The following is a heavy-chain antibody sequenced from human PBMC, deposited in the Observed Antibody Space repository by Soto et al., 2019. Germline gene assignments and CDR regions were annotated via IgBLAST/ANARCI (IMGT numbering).Heavy chain of an antibody. Sequence: QVQLVESGGGVVQPGRSLRLSCAASGFTFSSYGMHWVRQAPGKGLEWVAVISFDGRTTYYADSVKGRFTIARDNSENTLYLQMSNLRAEDTDVYYCTRESNDHYSNYKWAFEDWGQGSLVTVSS. D-gene: IGHD1-7*01. CDR3: TRESNDHYSNYKWAFED. CDR1: GFTFSSYG. J-gene: IGHJ4*02. V-gene: IGHV3-30*03. CDR2: ISFDGRTT.